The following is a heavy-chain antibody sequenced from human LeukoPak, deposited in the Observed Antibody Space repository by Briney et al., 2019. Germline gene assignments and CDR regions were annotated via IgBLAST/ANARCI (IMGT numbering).Heavy chain of an antibody. Sequence: SETLSLTCSVSGVSISSGTYYWSWTRQPAGKGLEWIGRIYTSGSTNYNPSLKSRVTISVDKSKNQFSLKLSSVTAADTAVYYCASHPPPAATSVYWGQGTLVTVSS. V-gene: IGHV4-61*02. D-gene: IGHD2-2*01. CDR1: GVSISSGTYY. J-gene: IGHJ4*02. CDR2: IYTSGST. CDR3: ASHPPPAATSVY.